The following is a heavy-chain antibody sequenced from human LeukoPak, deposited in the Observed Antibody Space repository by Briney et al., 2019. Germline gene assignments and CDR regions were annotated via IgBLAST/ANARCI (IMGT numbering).Heavy chain of an antibody. D-gene: IGHD4-17*01. CDR3: AKTGSTVTALNWFDP. CDR2: ISRSGGST. CDR1: GFTFSTNA. Sequence: GGSLRLSCAASGFTFSTNAISWVRQAPGKGLEWVSGISRSGGSTYYADSVKGRFTISRDNSKNTLYLQMNSLRGEDTAVYYCAKTGSTVTALNWFDPWGQGTLVTVSS. V-gene: IGHV3-23*01. J-gene: IGHJ5*02.